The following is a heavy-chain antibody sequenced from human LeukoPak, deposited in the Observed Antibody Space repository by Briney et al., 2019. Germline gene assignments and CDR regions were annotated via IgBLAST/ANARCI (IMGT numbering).Heavy chain of an antibody. Sequence: GESLKISCKGSGYSFSRYWIGWVRQMHGNGLEWWRITYPGDSGNRHRPYFQGQVTISADKSIRTAYLQWSSLKSPDTAMYYCARHVPPLDYGSGRYAYCGQGTLVTVSS. V-gene: IGHV5-51*01. J-gene: IGHJ4*02. D-gene: IGHD3-10*01. CDR2: TYPGDSGN. CDR3: ARHVPPLDYGSGRYAY. CDR1: GYSFSRYW.